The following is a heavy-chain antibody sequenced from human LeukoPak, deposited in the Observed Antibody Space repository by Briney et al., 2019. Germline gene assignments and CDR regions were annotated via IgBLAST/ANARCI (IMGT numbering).Heavy chain of an antibody. V-gene: IGHV1-18*01. CDR2: ISAYNGNT. CDR3: ARALDYGDYYYYMDV. D-gene: IGHD4-17*01. Sequence: ASVKVSCKASGYTFTSYGISWVRQAPGQGLEWMGWISAYNGNTNYAQKLQGRVTMTTDTSTSTAYMELRSLRSDDTAVYYCARALDYGDYYYYMDVWDKGATVTVSS. J-gene: IGHJ6*03. CDR1: GYTFTSYG.